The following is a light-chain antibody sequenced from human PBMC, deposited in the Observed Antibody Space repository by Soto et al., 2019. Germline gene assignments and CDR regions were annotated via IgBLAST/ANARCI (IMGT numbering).Light chain of an antibody. CDR2: DFS. J-gene: IGLJ1*01. V-gene: IGLV2-14*01. Sequence: QSVLTQPASVSGSPGQSITIYCTGTSSDVGGYNYVSWYQQHPGKAPTLMIYDFSNRPSGVSNRFSGSNSGNTASLTISGLQAEDEADYYCSSYTSSSTYYVFGTGTKVTVL. CDR1: SSDVGGYNY. CDR3: SSYTSSSTYYV.